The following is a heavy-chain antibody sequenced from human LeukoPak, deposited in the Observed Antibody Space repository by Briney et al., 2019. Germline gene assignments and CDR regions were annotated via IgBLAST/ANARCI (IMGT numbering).Heavy chain of an antibody. Sequence: SETLSLTCTVSDGSISSYYWSWIRQPPGKGLECIGCIYYSGRTNYNPSLKSRVTISLDTSKNQFSLKLSSVTAADTAVYYCARIYCSGGSCYSFFDYWGQGTLVTVSS. D-gene: IGHD2-15*01. CDR1: DGSISSYY. J-gene: IGHJ4*02. CDR2: IYYSGRT. V-gene: IGHV4-59*01. CDR3: ARIYCSGGSCYSFFDY.